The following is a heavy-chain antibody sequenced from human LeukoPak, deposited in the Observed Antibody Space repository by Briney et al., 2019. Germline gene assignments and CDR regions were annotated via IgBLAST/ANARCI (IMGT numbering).Heavy chain of an antibody. CDR2: IYTSGST. V-gene: IGHV4-4*07. CDR3: ARACSSTSCYKVYYFGY. CDR1: GDSISSYY. Sequence: SETLSLTCTVSGDSISSYYWSWIRQPAGKGLEWIGRIYTSGSTNYNPSLKSRVTMSVDTSKNQFSLKLSSVTAADMAVYYCARACSSTSCYKVYYFGYWGQGTLVTVSS. D-gene: IGHD2-2*02. J-gene: IGHJ4*02.